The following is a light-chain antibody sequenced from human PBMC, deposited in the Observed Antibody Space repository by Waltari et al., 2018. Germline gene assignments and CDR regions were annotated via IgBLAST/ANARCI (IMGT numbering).Light chain of an antibody. CDR1: QSISSY. CDR3: QQSYTTPRT. V-gene: IGKV1-39*01. CDR2: AAS. Sequence: DIQMTQSPSSLSASVGARVTITCRASQSISSYLHWYQQKLGEAPKLLIYAASSLQSGVPSRFSGSGSGTDFTLTISSLQPEDFATYYCQQSYTTPRTFGPGTKVDIK. J-gene: IGKJ3*01.